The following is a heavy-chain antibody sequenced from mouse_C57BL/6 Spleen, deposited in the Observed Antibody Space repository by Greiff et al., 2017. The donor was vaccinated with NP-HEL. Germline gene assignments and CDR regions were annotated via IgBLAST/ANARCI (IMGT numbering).Heavy chain of an antibody. D-gene: IGHD1-1*02. J-gene: IGHJ2*01. CDR2: ISDGGSYT. Sequence: EVRLVESGGGLVKPGGSLKLSCAASGFTFSSYAMSWVRQTPEKRLEWVATISDGGSYTYYPDNVKGRFTISRDNAKKNLYLQMSHLKSEDTAMYYCAREGVKLCYFDYWGQGTTLTVSS. CDR1: GFTFSSYA. CDR3: AREGVKLCYFDY. V-gene: IGHV5-4*01.